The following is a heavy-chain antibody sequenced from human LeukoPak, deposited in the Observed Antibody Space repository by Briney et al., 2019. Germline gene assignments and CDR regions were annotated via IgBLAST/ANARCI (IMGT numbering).Heavy chain of an antibody. V-gene: IGHV3-53*01. CDR2: IYISSNT. J-gene: IGHJ4*02. Sequence: PGGSLRLSCAASGFNVSSNHMSWVRQAPGKGLEWVSLIYISSNTYYADSVKGRFTISRDNSKNTLYLQLSSLRAEDTAVYYCAGGGGVGAKYWGQGTLVTVSS. CDR1: GFNVSSNH. CDR3: AGGGGVGAKY. D-gene: IGHD1-26*01.